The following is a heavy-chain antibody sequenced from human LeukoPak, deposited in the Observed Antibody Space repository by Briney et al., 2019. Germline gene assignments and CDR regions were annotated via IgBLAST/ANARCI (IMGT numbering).Heavy chain of an antibody. Sequence: SETLSLTCTVSGGSISSYYWSWIRQPPGKGLEWLGYIYYSGSTNYNPSLKSRVTISVDTSKNQFSLKLSSVTAADTAVYYCARDDPGYSSSWYLRGGAFDIWGQGTMVTVSS. V-gene: IGHV4-59*01. J-gene: IGHJ3*02. D-gene: IGHD6-13*01. CDR2: IYYSGST. CDR1: GGSISSYY. CDR3: ARDDPGYSSSWYLRGGAFDI.